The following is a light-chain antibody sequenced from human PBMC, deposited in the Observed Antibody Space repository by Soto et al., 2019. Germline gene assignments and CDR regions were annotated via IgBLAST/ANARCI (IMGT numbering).Light chain of an antibody. V-gene: IGLV1-40*01. CDR1: SSNIGAGYD. Sequence: QSVLTQPPSVSGAPGQRVTISCTGSSSNIGAGYDVHWYQHLPGSAPKLLIYGNSNRPSGVPDRFSGSKSGTSASQAITGLQAEDEADYYCQSYDSSLSGWVFGGGTNLTVL. J-gene: IGLJ3*02. CDR2: GNS. CDR3: QSYDSSLSGWV.